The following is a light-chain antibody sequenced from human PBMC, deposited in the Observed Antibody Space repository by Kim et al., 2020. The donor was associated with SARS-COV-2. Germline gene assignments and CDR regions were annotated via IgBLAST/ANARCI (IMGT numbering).Light chain of an antibody. V-gene: IGKV3-20*01. CDR1: QTVSSCC. CDR2: ATP. CDR3: QQYGKA. Sequence: LSMSAGERATLCCRAGQTVSSCCLAWDQQRPGQAPRLLIYATPRGATGIPGRFRGGGCGTDFTRNISSLEPEDFAGYYCQQYGKAFGQGTKVDIK. J-gene: IGKJ1*01.